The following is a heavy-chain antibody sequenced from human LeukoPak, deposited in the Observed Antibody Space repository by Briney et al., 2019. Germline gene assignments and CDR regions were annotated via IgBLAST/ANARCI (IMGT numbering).Heavy chain of an antibody. V-gene: IGHV3-9*01. CDR2: INWNSGNT. J-gene: IGHJ4*02. D-gene: IGHD6-19*01. CDR1: GFPFDDSA. Sequence: PGGSLRLSCAASGFPFDDSAMHWVRQAPGKGLEWVSGINWNSGNTNYSDSVRGRFTVSRDNAKNSLYLQMNSLKTEDTAFYYCARGLPGYTSGWSIDYWGQGTLVTVSS. CDR3: ARGLPGYTSGWSIDY.